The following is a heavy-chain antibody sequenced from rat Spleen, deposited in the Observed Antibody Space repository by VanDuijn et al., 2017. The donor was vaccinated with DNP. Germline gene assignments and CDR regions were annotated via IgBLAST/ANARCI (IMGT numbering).Heavy chain of an antibody. V-gene: IGHV2-77*01. Sequence: QVQMKETGPGLVQTIQTLSVTCTVSGFSLSNYGVHWVRQAPGKGLEWVGIIWGDGITNYNSALKSRLSISRDTSKSQVFLTLNSLQIDDTAVYYCAELGEGYWGQGVMVTVSS. CDR2: IWGDGIT. CDR1: GFSLSNYG. CDR3: AELGEGY. J-gene: IGHJ2*01. D-gene: IGHD1-11*01.